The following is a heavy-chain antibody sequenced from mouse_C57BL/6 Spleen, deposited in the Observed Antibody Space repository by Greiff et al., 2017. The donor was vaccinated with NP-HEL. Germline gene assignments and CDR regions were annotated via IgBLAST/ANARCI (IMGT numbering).Heavy chain of an antibody. J-gene: IGHJ2*01. CDR2: IYPRSGNT. Sequence: QVQLQQSGAELARPGASVKLSCKASGYTFTSYGISWVKQRTGQGLEWIGEIYPRSGNTYYNEKFKGKATLTADKSSSKEYMELRRLTSEDSAVYFCARGDSSGYNYFDYWGQGTTLTVSS. V-gene: IGHV1-81*01. CDR3: ARGDSSGYNYFDY. CDR1: GYTFTSYG. D-gene: IGHD3-2*02.